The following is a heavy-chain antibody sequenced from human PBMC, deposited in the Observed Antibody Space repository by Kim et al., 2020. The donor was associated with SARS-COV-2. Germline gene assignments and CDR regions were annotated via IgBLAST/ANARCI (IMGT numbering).Heavy chain of an antibody. J-gene: IGHJ4*02. CDR2: ISYDGSNK. CDR1: GFTFSSYG. CDR3: AKGGGDYYDSSGYYYFDY. V-gene: IGHV3-30*18. Sequence: GGSLRLSCAASGFTFSSYGMHWVRQAPGKGLEWVAVISYDGSNKYYADSVKGRFTISRDNSKNTLYLQMNSLRAEDTAVYYCAKGGGDYYDSSGYYYFDYWGQGTLVTVSS. D-gene: IGHD3-22*01.